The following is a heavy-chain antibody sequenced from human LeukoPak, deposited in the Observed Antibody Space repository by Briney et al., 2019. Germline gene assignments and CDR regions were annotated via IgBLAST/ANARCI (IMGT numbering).Heavy chain of an antibody. V-gene: IGHV4-39*07. CDR1: GGSISSSSYY. D-gene: IGHD4-17*01. J-gene: IGHJ5*02. Sequence: SETLSLTCTVSGGSISSSSYYWGWIRQPPGKGLEWIGSIYHSGSTYYNPSLKSRVTISVDTSKNQFSLKLSSVTAADTAVYYCARVGGLRRPFDPWGQGTLVTVSS. CDR3: ARVGGLRRPFDP. CDR2: IYHSGST.